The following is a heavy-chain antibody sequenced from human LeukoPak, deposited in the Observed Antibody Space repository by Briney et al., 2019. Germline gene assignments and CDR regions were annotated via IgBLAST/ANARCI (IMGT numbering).Heavy chain of an antibody. V-gene: IGHV3-30-3*01. CDR1: GFTFSTYT. CDR3: ARGISMVRGVIPSYNWFDP. J-gene: IGHJ5*02. D-gene: IGHD3-10*01. Sequence: GGSLRLSCAASGFTFSTYTMNWVRQAPGKGLEWVAVISYDGSYKYHADSVKGRFTISRDNSKNTLYLQMNSLRAEDTAVYYCARGISMVRGVIPSYNWFDPWGQGTLATVSS. CDR2: ISYDGSYK.